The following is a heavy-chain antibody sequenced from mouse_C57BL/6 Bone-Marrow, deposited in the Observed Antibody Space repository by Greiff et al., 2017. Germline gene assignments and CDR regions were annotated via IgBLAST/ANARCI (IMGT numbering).Heavy chain of an antibody. J-gene: IGHJ2*01. D-gene: IGHD1-1*01. Sequence: VQLQQPGAELVKPGASVKMSCKASGYTFTSHWITWVNQRPGQGLEWFGDIYPGSGSTNSNEKFKSKAILTVSPSSSTAYMQLSSLTSEDSAIYYDARSGATVVAYYFDYWGKGTTLTVSS. CDR3: ARSGATVVAYYFDY. V-gene: IGHV1-55*01. CDR2: IYPGSGST. CDR1: GYTFTSHW.